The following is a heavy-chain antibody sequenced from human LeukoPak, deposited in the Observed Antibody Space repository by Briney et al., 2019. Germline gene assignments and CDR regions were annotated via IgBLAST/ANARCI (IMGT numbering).Heavy chain of an antibody. CDR1: GGTFSSYA. J-gene: IGHJ4*02. CDR2: IIPIFGTA. D-gene: IGHD3-10*01. Sequence: ASVKVSCKASGGTFSSYAISWVRHAPGQGLEWMGGIIPIFGTANYTQKFQGRVTITADKSTSTAYMELSSVRSEDTAVYYCARDRVLYYYGSGTPCYWGQGTLVTVSS. V-gene: IGHV1-69*06. CDR3: ARDRVLYYYGSGTPCY.